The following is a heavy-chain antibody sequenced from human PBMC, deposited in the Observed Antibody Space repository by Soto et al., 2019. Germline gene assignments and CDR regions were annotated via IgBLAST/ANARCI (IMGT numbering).Heavy chain of an antibody. Sequence: SETLSLTCTVSGGSISCYYWSWIRQPPGKGLEWIGYIYYSGSTNYNPSLKSRVTISVDTSKNQFSLKLSSVTAADTAVYYCARQVGITFGGVIVNYFDYWGQGTLVTVSS. V-gene: IGHV4-59*08. CDR1: GGSISCYY. CDR3: ARQVGITFGGVIVNYFDY. CDR2: IYYSGST. J-gene: IGHJ4*02. D-gene: IGHD3-16*02.